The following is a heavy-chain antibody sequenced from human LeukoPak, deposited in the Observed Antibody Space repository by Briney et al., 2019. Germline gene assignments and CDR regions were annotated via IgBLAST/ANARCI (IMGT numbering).Heavy chain of an antibody. CDR1: GASIRSGDHH. J-gene: IGHJ6*03. CDR3: ARFSFSYCSSTSCPQDYYYYYMDV. V-gene: IGHV4-30-4*08. Sequence: SETLSLTCSVSGASIRSGDHHWSWLRQSPGKGLEWIGFIYFSGSRSSNPSLRSRLTISVDTSKNQFSLKLSSVTAADTAVYYCARFSFSYCSSTSCPQDYYYYYMDVWGKGTTVTVSS. D-gene: IGHD2-2*01. CDR2: IYFSGSR.